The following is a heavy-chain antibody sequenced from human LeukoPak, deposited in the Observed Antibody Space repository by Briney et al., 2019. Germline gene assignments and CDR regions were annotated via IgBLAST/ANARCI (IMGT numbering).Heavy chain of an antibody. CDR2: ISGSGGGT. CDR1: GFTFSSYD. CDR3: AKVIAAAEYYFDY. J-gene: IGHJ4*02. V-gene: IGHV3-23*01. Sequence: GGSLRLSCAASGFTFSSYDMNWVRQAPGKGLEWASSISGSGGGTYYADSVKGRFTYYADPVKGRFTISRDTSKNTLYLQMNSLRAEDTAVYYCAKVIAAAEYYFDYWGQGTLVTVSS. D-gene: IGHD6-13*01.